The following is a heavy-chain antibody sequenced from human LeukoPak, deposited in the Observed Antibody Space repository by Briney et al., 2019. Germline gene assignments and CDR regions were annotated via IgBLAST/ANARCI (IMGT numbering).Heavy chain of an antibody. D-gene: IGHD3-10*01. CDR1: GYTFTGYY. CDR2: VNPNNGDT. Sequence: GASVKVSCKASGYTFTGYYINLVRQAPGQGLEWVGLVNPNNGDTKYAQKFQGRVTMTRDTSVSTAYMELSRLTSDDTAVYYCARDSRVTNGDYWGQGTLVTVSS. CDR3: ARDSRVTNGDY. J-gene: IGHJ4*02. V-gene: IGHV1-2*02.